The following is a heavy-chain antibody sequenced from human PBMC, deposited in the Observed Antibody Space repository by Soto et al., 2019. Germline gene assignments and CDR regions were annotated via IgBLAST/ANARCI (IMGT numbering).Heavy chain of an antibody. CDR1: GFTFSSYG. CDR3: AKSRGGSSWYEGDS. J-gene: IGHJ4*02. Sequence: QVQLVESGGGVVQPGRSLRLSCADAGFTFSSYGMHWVRQAPGKGLVWVAVISYAGDYQYHADSVKGRFTISRDNSKNTLYLQMNTLRPEDTAVYFCAKSRGGSSWYEGDSWGQGTLVTVSS. V-gene: IGHV3-30*18. CDR2: ISYAGDYQ. D-gene: IGHD6-13*01.